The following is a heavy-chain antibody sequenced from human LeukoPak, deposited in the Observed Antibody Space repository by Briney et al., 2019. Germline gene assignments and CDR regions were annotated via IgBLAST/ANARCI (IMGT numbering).Heavy chain of an antibody. CDR3: ARGTVTTSVPLRPSAFDY. CDR1: GGSFSGYY. Sequence: SETLSLTCAVYGGSFSGYYWSWIRQPPGKGLEWFGEINHSGSTNYNPSLKSRVTLSVDTSKNQFSLKLSSVTAADTAVYYCARGTVTTSVPLRPSAFDYWGQGTLVTVSS. J-gene: IGHJ4*02. D-gene: IGHD4-17*01. V-gene: IGHV4-34*01. CDR2: INHSGST.